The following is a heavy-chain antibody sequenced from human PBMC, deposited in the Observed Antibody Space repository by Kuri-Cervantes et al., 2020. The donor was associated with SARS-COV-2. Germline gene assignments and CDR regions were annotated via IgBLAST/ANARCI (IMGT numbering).Heavy chain of an antibody. V-gene: IGHV1-18*04. Sequence: ASVKVSCKASGYTFTNYGISWARQAPGQGLEWMGWINGYNDNTKYAQKLQGRVTMTTDTSTSTAYMELRSLRSDDTAVYYCARGIVVVVAAMGYFDYWGQGTLVTGSS. J-gene: IGHJ4*02. CDR2: INGYNDNT. CDR1: GYTFTNYG. D-gene: IGHD2-15*01. CDR3: ARGIVVVVAAMGYFDY.